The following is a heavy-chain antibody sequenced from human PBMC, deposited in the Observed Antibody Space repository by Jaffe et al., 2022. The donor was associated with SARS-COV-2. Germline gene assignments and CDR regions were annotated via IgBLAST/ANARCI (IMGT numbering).Heavy chain of an antibody. J-gene: IGHJ4*02. Sequence: QVQLVQSGNEAKKPGTSVKVSCKASGYTFDSAAITWVRQAPGQGLEWVGWTSTYDHSTKYSQKFQGRVTMTTDTSTNTAYMELRSLRSDDTAVYYCARCPYFYDSGGHYHPRRWHFDYWGLGTLVTVSS. V-gene: IGHV1-18*04. CDR2: TSTYDHST. CDR3: ARCPYFYDSGGHYHPRRWHFDY. D-gene: IGHD3-22*01. CDR1: GYTFDSAA.